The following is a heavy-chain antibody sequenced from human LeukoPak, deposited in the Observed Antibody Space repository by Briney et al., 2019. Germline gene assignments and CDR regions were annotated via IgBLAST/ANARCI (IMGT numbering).Heavy chain of an antibody. CDR2: ISGSGGST. CDR3: AEALVVPAQTDY. V-gene: IGHV3-23*01. CDR1: GFTFSSYA. D-gene: IGHD2-2*01. J-gene: IGHJ4*02. Sequence: GGSLRLSCAASGFTFSSYAMSWVRQAPGKGLEWVSAISGSGGSTYYADSVKGRFTISRDNSKNMLYLQMNSLRAEDTAVYYCAEALVVPAQTDYWGQGTLVTVSS.